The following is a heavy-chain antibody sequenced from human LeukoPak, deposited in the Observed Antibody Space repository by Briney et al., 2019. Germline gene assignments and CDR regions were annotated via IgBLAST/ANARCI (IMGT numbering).Heavy chain of an antibody. J-gene: IGHJ4*02. D-gene: IGHD3-9*01. CDR2: IDSNSNYM. Sequence: GGSLRLSCAASGFSFGHYSMTWVRQAPGKGLEWVSLIDSNSNYMIYADSVKGRFTTSRDNAKNSLYLQMNSLRAEDTAVYYCAKDGYFDWLLVSSRGNYFDYWGQGTLVTVSS. CDR1: GFSFGHYS. V-gene: IGHV3-21*01. CDR3: AKDGYFDWLLVSSRGNYFDY.